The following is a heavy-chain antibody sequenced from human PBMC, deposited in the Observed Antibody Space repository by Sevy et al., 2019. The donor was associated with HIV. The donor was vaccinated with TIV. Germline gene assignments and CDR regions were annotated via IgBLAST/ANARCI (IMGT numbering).Heavy chain of an antibody. D-gene: IGHD1-26*01. J-gene: IGHJ4*02. CDR1: GFTFRSYV. CDR3: AKDGGVGATHFDY. Sequence: GGSLRLSCAASGFTFRSYVMNWVRQAPGKGPEWVSGISGSGGSTYYADSVKGRFTISRDNSKDTLYLQMNSLRAEDTAVYHCAKDGGVGATHFDYWGQGTLVTVSS. V-gene: IGHV3-23*01. CDR2: ISGSGGST.